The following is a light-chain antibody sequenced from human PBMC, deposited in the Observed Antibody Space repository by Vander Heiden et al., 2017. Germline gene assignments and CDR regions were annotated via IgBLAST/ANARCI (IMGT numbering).Light chain of an antibody. CDR2: GTS. CDR3: HQANGFPPT. J-gene: IGKJ5*01. CDR1: LDISTY. Sequence: DINQTPQPPSVSASVGDRVTITCRASLDISTYLAWYQQKPGKAPKLLIYGTSTLMSDVPSRFRGSGYGTDFTLTISGLQPEDSATYYCHQANGFPPTFGQGTRLEI. V-gene: IGKV1-12*01.